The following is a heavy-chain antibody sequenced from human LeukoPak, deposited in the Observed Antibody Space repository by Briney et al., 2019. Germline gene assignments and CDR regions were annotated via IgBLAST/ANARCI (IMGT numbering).Heavy chain of an antibody. CDR1: SGSISSSSYY. V-gene: IGHV4-39*01. D-gene: IGHD4-17*01. J-gene: IGHJ4*02. CDR3: ARHIRQLRPTVRTYYFDY. CDR2: IYYSGST. Sequence: SETLSLTCTVSSGSISSSSYYWGWIRQPPGKGLEWIGSIYYSGSTYYNPSLKSRVTISVDTSKNQFSLKLSSVTAADTAVYYCARHIRQLRPTVRTYYFDYWGQGTLVTVSS.